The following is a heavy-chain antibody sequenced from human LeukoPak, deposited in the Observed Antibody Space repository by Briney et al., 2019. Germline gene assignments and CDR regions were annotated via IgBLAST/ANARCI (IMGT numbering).Heavy chain of an antibody. Sequence: GGSLRLSCAASGFTFSSYAMSCVRLAPGKGLEWLSYVDRGSTTIYYADSVEGRVTISRDNAKNSLYLKMSSLRAEDTAVYYCARVSRAFWSGSPSYFDSWGQGTLVTVSS. CDR2: VDRGSTTI. CDR3: ARVSRAFWSGSPSYFDS. J-gene: IGHJ4*02. CDR1: GFTFSSYA. V-gene: IGHV3-48*04. D-gene: IGHD3-3*01.